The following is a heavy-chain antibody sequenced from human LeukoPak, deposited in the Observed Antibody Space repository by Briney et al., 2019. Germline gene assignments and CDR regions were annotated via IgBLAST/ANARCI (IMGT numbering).Heavy chain of an antibody. J-gene: IGHJ3*02. CDR3: GKKGGGGLIVVVVAATRDAFDI. D-gene: IGHD2-15*01. Sequence: GGSLRLSCAASGFTFSSYAMSWVRQAPGKGLEWVSAISGSGGSTYYADSVKGRFTISRDNSKNTLYLQMNSLRAEDTAVYYCGKKGGGGLIVVVVAATRDAFDIWGQGTMVTVSS. CDR2: ISGSGGST. CDR1: GFTFSSYA. V-gene: IGHV3-23*01.